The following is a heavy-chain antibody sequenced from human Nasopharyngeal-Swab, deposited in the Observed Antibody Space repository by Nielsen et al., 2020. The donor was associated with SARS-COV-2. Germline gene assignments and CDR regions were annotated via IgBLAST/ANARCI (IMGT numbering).Heavy chain of an antibody. CDR2: IYYSGST. CDR3: ARAQRYRSGGSCYFSSSYYFDY. V-gene: IGHV4-61*01. Sequence: SETLSLTCIVSGGSVSSGSYYWSWIRQPPGKGLEWIGYIYYSGSTNYNPSLKSRVTISVDTSKNQFSLKLSSVTAADTAVYYCARAQRYRSGGSCYFSSSYYFDYWGQGTLVTVSS. D-gene: IGHD2-15*01. CDR1: GGSVSSGSYY. J-gene: IGHJ4*02.